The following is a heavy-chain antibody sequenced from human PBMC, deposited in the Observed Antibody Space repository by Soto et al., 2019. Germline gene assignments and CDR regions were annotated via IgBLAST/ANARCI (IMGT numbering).Heavy chain of an antibody. Sequence: EVPLVQSGGGLVQPGGSVTLSCAASGFTFSGSVIHWVRQASGRGLEWVGRIRARVNNFETAYAASVKGRFTMSRDDSKSTAYLQINSLKIEDTAVYYCVTVAAGTWRLDPWGQGTLVSVSS. D-gene: IGHD4-4*01. CDR3: VTVAAGTWRLDP. CDR1: GFTFSGSV. CDR2: IRARVNNFET. V-gene: IGHV3-73*01. J-gene: IGHJ5*01.